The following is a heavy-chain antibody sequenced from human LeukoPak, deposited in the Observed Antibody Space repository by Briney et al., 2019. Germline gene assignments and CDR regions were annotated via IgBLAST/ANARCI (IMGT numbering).Heavy chain of an antibody. D-gene: IGHD3-10*01. CDR2: IYHSGST. Sequence: SETLSLTCAVSGGSISSSNWWSWIRQPPGKGLEWIGEIYHSGSTNYNPSLKSRVTISVDTSKNQFSLKLSSVTAADTAVYYCARADGSGTKRWFDPWGQGTLVTVSS. CDR1: GGSISSSNW. J-gene: IGHJ5*02. CDR3: ARADGSGTKRWFDP. V-gene: IGHV4-4*02.